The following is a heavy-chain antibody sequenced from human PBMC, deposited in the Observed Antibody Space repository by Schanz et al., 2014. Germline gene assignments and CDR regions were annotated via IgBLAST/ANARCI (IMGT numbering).Heavy chain of an antibody. CDR2: IYGGST. CDR3: AEAPYADYGYFHY. Sequence: EVQLVESGGGLVQPGGSLRLSCAASGFTVSSNYMSWVRQAPGKGLEWVSFIYGGSTYYTDSVKGRCTISRDNSKNTLYLQIISLRAEDTAVYYCAEAPYADYGYFHYWGQGTLVTVSS. CDR1: GFTVSSNY. V-gene: IGHV3-66*01. J-gene: IGHJ4*02. D-gene: IGHD4-17*01.